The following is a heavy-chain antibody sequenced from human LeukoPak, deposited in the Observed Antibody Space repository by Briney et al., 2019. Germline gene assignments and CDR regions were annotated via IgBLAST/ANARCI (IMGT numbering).Heavy chain of an antibody. D-gene: IGHD3-16*01. V-gene: IGHV4-39*06. CDR2: IYYSGRX. Sequence: GSXXSSTYYWGWIPQPPGKGLEWIESIYYSGRXYYSPSLKSRVTISVDTSKNQFALKLSSVAAADTARYXXXXXXRRXQXLXXLXETXSHXFDYWGQGXLVTVSS. CDR3: XXXXRRXQXLXXLXETXSHXFDY. CDR1: GSXXSSTYY. J-gene: IGHJ4*02.